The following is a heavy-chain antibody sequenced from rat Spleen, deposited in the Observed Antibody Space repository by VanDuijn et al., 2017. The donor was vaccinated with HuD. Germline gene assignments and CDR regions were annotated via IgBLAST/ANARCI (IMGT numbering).Heavy chain of an antibody. Sequence: EVQLVESGVGLVQPGRSIKLSCSASGLSFSTYGMAWVRPAPKKGLEWVAYISTDGGNTYYRDSVKGRFTISRDNGKKTLYLHMTILRSEDTASYFWKTGWLFPYRAQGTLVTVSS. CDR2: ISTDGGNT. CDR3: KTGWLFPY. CDR1: GLSFSTYG. D-gene: IGHD1-12*03. V-gene: IGHV5S13*01. J-gene: IGHJ3*01.